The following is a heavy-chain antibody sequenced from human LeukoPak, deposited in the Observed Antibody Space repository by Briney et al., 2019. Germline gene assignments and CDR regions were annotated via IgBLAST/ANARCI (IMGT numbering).Heavy chain of an antibody. J-gene: IGHJ5*02. CDR3: AKDLGERVAAAGFDP. Sequence: PGGSLRLSCAASGFTFSSYAMSWVRQAPGKGLEWVSAISGSGGSTYYADSVKGRFTISRDNSKNTLYLQMNSLRAEDTAVYYCAKDLGERVAAAGFDPWGQGTLVTVSS. CDR1: GFTFSSYA. D-gene: IGHD6-13*01. CDR2: ISGSGGST. V-gene: IGHV3-23*01.